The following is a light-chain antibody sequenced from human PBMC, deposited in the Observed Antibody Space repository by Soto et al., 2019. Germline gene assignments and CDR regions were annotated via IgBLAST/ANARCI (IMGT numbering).Light chain of an antibody. J-gene: IGKJ3*01. CDR3: QQRSNWPPS. V-gene: IGKV3-11*01. Sequence: EIVLTQSPATLSLSPGERATLSCRASQSIISSLAWYQHKPGQPPRFLIYDASNRATGIPARFSGSGSGTDFTLTISSLEAEDFAVYYCQQRSNWPPSFGPGTKVDI. CDR1: QSIISS. CDR2: DAS.